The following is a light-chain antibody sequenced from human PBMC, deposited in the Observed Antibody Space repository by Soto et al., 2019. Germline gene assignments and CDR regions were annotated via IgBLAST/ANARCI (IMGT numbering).Light chain of an antibody. CDR2: EVS. CDR3: SSYTSSSKGFDV. V-gene: IGLV2-14*01. Sequence: QSALTQPASVSGAPGQSITISCTGTSSDVGGYNYVSWYQQHPVKAPKLMIYEVSNRTSGVSNRFSGSKSGNTASLTIAGLQAEDEADYYCSSYTSSSKGFDVFGPGTKLTVL. CDR1: SSDVGGYNY. J-gene: IGLJ1*01.